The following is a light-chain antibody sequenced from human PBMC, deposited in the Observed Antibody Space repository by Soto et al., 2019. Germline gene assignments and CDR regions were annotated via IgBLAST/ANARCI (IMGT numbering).Light chain of an antibody. CDR2: EVT. V-gene: IGLV2-8*01. CDR1: TSDIGAYNY. Sequence: QPVLTQPPSASGSPGQSVTISCTGTTSDIGAYNYVSWYQQCPGKAPKLIIYEVTRRPSGVPDRIFGSKSYTTASLTVSGLQAEDEADYYCSSFAGTNSFVFGTGTKLTVL. CDR3: SSFAGTNSFV. J-gene: IGLJ1*01.